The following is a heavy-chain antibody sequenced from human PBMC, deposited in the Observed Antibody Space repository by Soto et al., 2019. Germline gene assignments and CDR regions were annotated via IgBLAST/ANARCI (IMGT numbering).Heavy chain of an antibody. V-gene: IGHV3-23*01. CDR2: ISGSGGST. CDR1: GFTFSSYA. Sequence: GSLRLSCAASGFTFSSYAMSWVRQAPGKGLEWVSAISGSGGSTYYADSVKGRFTISRDNSKNTLYLQMNSLRAEDTAVYYCAKRPGIAVAGTKGYYFDYWGQGTLVTVSS. D-gene: IGHD6-19*01. CDR3: AKRPGIAVAGTKGYYFDY. J-gene: IGHJ4*02.